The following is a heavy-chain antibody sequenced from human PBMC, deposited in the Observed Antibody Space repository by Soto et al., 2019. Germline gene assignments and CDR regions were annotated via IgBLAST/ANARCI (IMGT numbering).Heavy chain of an antibody. CDR1: GYTFTSYY. D-gene: IGHD6-19*01. CDR2: MNPNSGNT. J-gene: IGHJ5*02. Sequence: ASVKVYCKASGYTFTSYYRNWVRQATVQGLEWMGWMNPNSGNTGYAQKFQGRVTMTRNTSISTAYMELSSLRSEDTAVYYCARFEAVAGLVDPWGQGTLVTVSS. V-gene: IGHV1-8*01. CDR3: ARFEAVAGLVDP.